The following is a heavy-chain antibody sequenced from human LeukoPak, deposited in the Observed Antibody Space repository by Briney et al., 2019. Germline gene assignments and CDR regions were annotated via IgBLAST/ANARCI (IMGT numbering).Heavy chain of an antibody. J-gene: IGHJ4*02. Sequence: GASVKVSCKASGGTFTSYAISGVRQAPGQGLECMGGIIHIFGTASYAQKFQGRVTIPADESTSTAYMELSSLRSEDTAVYYCARTSGGAPLGYWGQGALVTVSA. CDR3: ARTSGGAPLGY. D-gene: IGHD4-23*01. V-gene: IGHV1-69*13. CDR2: IIHIFGTA. CDR1: GGTFTSYA.